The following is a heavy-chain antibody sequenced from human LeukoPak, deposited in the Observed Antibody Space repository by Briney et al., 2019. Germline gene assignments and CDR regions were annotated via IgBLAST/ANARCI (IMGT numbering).Heavy chain of an antibody. CDR1: GHTFTSYG. V-gene: IGHV1-18*01. CDR3: ARYTYCSSTSCYINQLYYYYYMDV. D-gene: IGHD2-2*02. J-gene: IGHJ6*03. Sequence: ASVKVYCKASGHTFTSYGISWVRQAPGQVLEWMGWMSAYNGNTNYAQKLQGRVTMTTDTSTSTAYMELRSLRSAHTAVHLCARYTYCSSTSCYINQLYYYYYMDVRGKGTTVTVFS. CDR2: MSAYNGNT.